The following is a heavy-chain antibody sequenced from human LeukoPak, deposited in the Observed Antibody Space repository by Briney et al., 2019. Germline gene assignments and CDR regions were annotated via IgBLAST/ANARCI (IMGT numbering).Heavy chain of an antibody. CDR2: IYYSGST. J-gene: IGHJ4*02. V-gene: IGHV4-59*01. D-gene: IGHD6-13*01. CDR3: ARNLYRLAAAGIDY. Sequence: SETLSLTCTVSGGSISSYYWSWIRQPPGKGLEWIGYIYYSGSTNYNPSLKSRVTISVDTSKNQFSLKLSSVTAADTAVYYCARNLYRLAAAGIDYWGQGTLVTVSS. CDR1: GGSISSYY.